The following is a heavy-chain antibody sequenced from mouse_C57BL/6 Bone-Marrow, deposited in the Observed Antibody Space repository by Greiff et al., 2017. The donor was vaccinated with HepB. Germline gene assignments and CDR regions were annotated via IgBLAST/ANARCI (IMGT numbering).Heavy chain of an antibody. CDR1: GYTFTSYG. D-gene: IGHD2-4*01. Sequence: QVQLQQSGAELVRPGASVKLSCKASGYTFTSYGISWVKQRTGQGLEWIGEIYPRSGNTYYNEKFKGKATLTADKSSSTAYMELRSLTSEDSAVYCCALKRIYYDYGFAYWGQGTMVTVSA. V-gene: IGHV1-81*01. J-gene: IGHJ3*01. CDR2: IYPRSGNT. CDR3: ALKRIYYDYGFAY.